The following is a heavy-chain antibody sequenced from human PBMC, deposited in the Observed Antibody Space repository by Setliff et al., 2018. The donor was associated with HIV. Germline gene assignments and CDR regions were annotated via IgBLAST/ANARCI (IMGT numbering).Heavy chain of an antibody. CDR1: GYSISSGYY. V-gene: IGHV4-38-2*02. CDR3: VTSSSWSSRLNF. J-gene: IGHJ4*02. Sequence: KTSETLSLTCTVSGYSISSGYYWGWIRQPPGKGLEWIGSIYHSGSTYYNPSLKSRVTISVDTSKNQFSLKLTSVTAADTAVYYCVTSSSWSSRLNFWGPGMLVTVSS. D-gene: IGHD2-2*01. CDR2: IYHSGST.